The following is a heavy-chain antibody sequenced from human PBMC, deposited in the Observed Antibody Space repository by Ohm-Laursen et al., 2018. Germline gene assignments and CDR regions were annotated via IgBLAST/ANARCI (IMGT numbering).Heavy chain of an antibody. D-gene: IGHD2-2*01. V-gene: IGHV1-46*01. Sequence: GSSVKVSCKASGYTFTGYYMHWVRQAPGQGLEWMGIINPSGGSTSYAQKFQGRVTMTRDTSTSTVYMELSSLRSEDTAVYYCASHCTGTSCPFDYWGRGTLVTVSS. J-gene: IGHJ4*02. CDR1: GYTFTGYY. CDR2: INPSGGST. CDR3: ASHCTGTSCPFDY.